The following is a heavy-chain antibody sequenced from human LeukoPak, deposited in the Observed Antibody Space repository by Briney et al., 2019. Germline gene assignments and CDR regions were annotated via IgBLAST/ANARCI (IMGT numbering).Heavy chain of an antibody. CDR2: IYTSGST. Sequence: SETLSLTCTVSGGSLSSGSYYWSWIRQPAGKGLEWIGRIYTSGSTNYNPSLKSRVTISGDTFKNQFSLRLSSVTAADTAVYYCARGNGAAVGLTFDYWGQGTLVTVSS. CDR1: GGSLSSGSYY. V-gene: IGHV4-61*02. J-gene: IGHJ4*02. CDR3: ARGNGAAVGLTFDY. D-gene: IGHD6-13*01.